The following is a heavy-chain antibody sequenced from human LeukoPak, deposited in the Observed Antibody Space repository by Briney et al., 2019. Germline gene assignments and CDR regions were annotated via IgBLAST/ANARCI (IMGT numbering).Heavy chain of an antibody. Sequence: GGSLRLSCAASGFIFSNYWMSWVRQAPGKGLEWVANIKQDGSEKYYVDSVKGRFTISRDNAKNSVYLEMNNLRAEDTAVYYCARDKIVGPTTLDYWGQGTLVTVSS. CDR3: ARDKIVGPTTLDY. J-gene: IGHJ4*02. D-gene: IGHD1-26*01. CDR1: GFIFSNYW. CDR2: IKQDGSEK. V-gene: IGHV3-7*01.